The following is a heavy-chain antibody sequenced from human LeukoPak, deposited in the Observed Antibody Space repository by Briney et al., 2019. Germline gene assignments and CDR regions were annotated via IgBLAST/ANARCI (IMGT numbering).Heavy chain of an antibody. D-gene: IGHD3-22*01. J-gene: IGHJ4*02. V-gene: IGHV4-38-2*02. CDR1: GYSISSGYY. CDR2: IYHSGST. Sequence: SETLSLTCTVSGYSISSGYYWGWIRQPPGKGLEWIGSIYHSGSTYYNPSLKSRVTISVDTSKNQFSLRLSSVTAADTAVYYCARHIVGYGTNYYFDYWGQGTLVTVSS. CDR3: ARHIVGYGTNYYFDY.